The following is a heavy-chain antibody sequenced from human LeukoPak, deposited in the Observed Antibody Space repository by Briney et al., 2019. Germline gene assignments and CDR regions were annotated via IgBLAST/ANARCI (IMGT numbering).Heavy chain of an antibody. CDR1: VFTFEDYG. J-gene: IGHJ4*02. V-gene: IGHV3-20*04. D-gene: IGHD6-13*01. CDR2: INWDGDDT. CDR3: AKLDIAAAGE. Sequence: GGSLRLSCAASVFTFEDYGMSWVRQAPGKGLEWVSTINWDGDDTVYADSVKGRFTISRDNARNSLYLQLNSLRAEDTAFYYCAKLDIAAAGEWGQGTLVTVSS.